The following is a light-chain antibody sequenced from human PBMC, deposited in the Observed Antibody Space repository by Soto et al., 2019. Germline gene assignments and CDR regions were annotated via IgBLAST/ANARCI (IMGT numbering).Light chain of an antibody. Sequence: DIVMTQSPDSLAVSLGERATINCKSSQSILYSSNNKNYVTWYQQKPGHPPRLLIYWAATRESGVPDRFSGSGSGTDFTLTISSLHAEDVAVYYCQHHYSTPPAFGGGTKVEIK. J-gene: IGKJ4*02. CDR2: WAA. CDR3: QHHYSTPPA. CDR1: QSILYSSNNKNY. V-gene: IGKV4-1*01.